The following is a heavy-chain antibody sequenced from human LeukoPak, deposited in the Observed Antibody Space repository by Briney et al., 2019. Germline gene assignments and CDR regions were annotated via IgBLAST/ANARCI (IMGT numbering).Heavy chain of an antibody. CDR3: ATAGQWRFDS. D-gene: IGHD6-19*01. CDR1: GFTFSSYW. J-gene: IGHJ4*02. V-gene: IGHV3-74*01. Sequence: GGSLRLSCVVSGFTFSSYWMHWVRQAPGKGLVWVSRLTPDGGTIDYSDSVRGRFTISRDNAKDTLYLQMNSLRVDDTAVYYCATAGQWRFDSWGLGTLVTV. CDR2: LTPDGGTI.